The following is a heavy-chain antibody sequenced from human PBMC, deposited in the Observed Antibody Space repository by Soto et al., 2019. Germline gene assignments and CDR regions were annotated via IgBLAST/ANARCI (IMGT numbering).Heavy chain of an antibody. D-gene: IGHD6-19*01. CDR1: GFSFSNAW. CDR3: ASHGDICSGRDCYRHFNY. J-gene: IGHJ4*02. CDR2: IKKKTDGGTA. Sequence: GSLRLSCAASGFSFSNAWMSWVRQAPVKVLEWLGHIKKKTDGGTADYAAPVKGRFTISRDDSKNTLYLQMKSLRAEDTAVYYCASHGDICSGRDCYRHFNYWGQGTLLTVSS. V-gene: IGHV3-15*01.